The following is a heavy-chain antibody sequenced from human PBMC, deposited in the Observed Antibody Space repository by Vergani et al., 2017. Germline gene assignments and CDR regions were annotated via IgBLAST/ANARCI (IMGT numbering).Heavy chain of an antibody. CDR1: GGTISSSSYR. CDR2: IYYVGNA. Sequence: QVQLQESGPGVVKPSETLCLTCTASGGTISSSSYRWAWLRQPPGKELEWIGSIYYVGNADYNPSLESRVTMSVDTSKNQFSLNLISVTAADTAVYFCARQNGILXYLGDGFRYWLDPWGQGTLVTVSS. J-gene: IGHJ5*02. V-gene: IGHV4-39*01. CDR3: ARQNGILXYLGDGFRYWLDP. D-gene: IGHD2/OR15-2a*01.